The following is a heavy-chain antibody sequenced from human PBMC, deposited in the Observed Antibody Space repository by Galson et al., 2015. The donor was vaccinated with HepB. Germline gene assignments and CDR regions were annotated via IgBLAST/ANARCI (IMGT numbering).Heavy chain of an antibody. CDR1: GYTFSPYY. V-gene: IGHV1-69*13. Sequence: SVKVSCKASGYTFSPYYITWVRQAPGQGLEWMGWIIPIFGTANYAQKFQGRVTITADESTSTAYMELSSLRSEDTAVYYCARDYGYYDSSGYYPNQDAFDIWGQGTMVTVSS. CDR3: ARDYGYYDSSGYYPNQDAFDI. D-gene: IGHD3-22*01. CDR2: IIPIFGTA. J-gene: IGHJ3*02.